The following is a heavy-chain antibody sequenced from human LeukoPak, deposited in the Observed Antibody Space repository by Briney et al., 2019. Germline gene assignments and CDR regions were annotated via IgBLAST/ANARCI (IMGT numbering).Heavy chain of an antibody. V-gene: IGHV3-13*01. D-gene: IGHD3-3*01. CDR2: IGTAGDT. CDR1: GFTFSSYD. J-gene: IGHJ4*02. Sequence: GGSLRLSCAASGFTFSSYDMHWVRQATGKGLEWVSAIGTAGDTYYPGSVKGRFTISRENAKNSLYLQMNSLRAGDTAVYYCARGPPLYYDFWSGYYPTPYYFDYWGQGTLVTVSS. CDR3: ARGPPLYYDFWSGYYPTPYYFDY.